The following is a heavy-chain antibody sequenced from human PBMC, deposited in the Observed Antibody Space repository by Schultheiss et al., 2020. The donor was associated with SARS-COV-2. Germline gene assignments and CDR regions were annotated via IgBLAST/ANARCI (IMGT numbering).Heavy chain of an antibody. V-gene: IGHV3-23*01. Sequence: GESLKISCAVSGFTFSNYGMHWVRQAPGKGPEWVSIISDSGAATSYADSVKGRFTISRDNSKNTLYLQMSSLRAEDTAVYYCARDPSIAARPGWFDPWGQGTLVTVSS. CDR1: GFTFSNYG. CDR3: ARDPSIAARPGWFDP. CDR2: ISDSGAAT. J-gene: IGHJ5*02. D-gene: IGHD6-6*01.